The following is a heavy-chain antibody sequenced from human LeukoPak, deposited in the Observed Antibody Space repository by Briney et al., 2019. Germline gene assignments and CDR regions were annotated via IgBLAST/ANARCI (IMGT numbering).Heavy chain of an antibody. CDR2: ISGSGGST. D-gene: IGHD1-1*01. V-gene: IGHV3-23*01. CDR1: GFTFSSYA. Sequence: GGSLRLSCAASGFTFSSYAMSWVRQAPGKGLEWVSAISGSGGSTYYADSVKGRFTISRDNSKNTLYLQMNSLKTEDTAVYYCTTGWNWNLDYWGQGTLVTVSS. CDR3: TTGWNWNLDY. J-gene: IGHJ4*02.